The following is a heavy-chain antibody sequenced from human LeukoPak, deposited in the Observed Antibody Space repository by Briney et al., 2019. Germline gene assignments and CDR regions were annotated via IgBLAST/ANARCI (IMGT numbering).Heavy chain of an antibody. V-gene: IGHV4-59*01. D-gene: IGHD2-2*01. J-gene: IGHJ5*02. CDR1: GGSISSYY. Sequence: PSETLSLTCTVSGGSISSYYWSWIRQPPGKGLEWIGYIYYSGSTNYSPSLKSRVTISVDTSKNQFSLKLSSVTAADTAVYYCARDPAQFSITRGFDPWGQGTLVTVSS. CDR3: ARDPAQFSITRGFDP. CDR2: IYYSGST.